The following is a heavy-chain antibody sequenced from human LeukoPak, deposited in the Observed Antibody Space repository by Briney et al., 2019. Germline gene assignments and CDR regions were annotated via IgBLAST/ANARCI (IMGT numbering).Heavy chain of an antibody. CDR3: ARVPYGSGTYTDY. CDR2: ISSSSRSI. D-gene: IGHD3-10*01. Sequence: SGGSLRLSCAASGFTFSAYSMNWVRQAPGRGLEWVSSISSSSRSIYNADSVKGRFTISRDNSKNTLYLEMNSLRAEDTAVYYCARVPYGSGTYTDYWCQGTLVTVSS. CDR1: GFTFSAYS. J-gene: IGHJ4*02. V-gene: IGHV3-21*04.